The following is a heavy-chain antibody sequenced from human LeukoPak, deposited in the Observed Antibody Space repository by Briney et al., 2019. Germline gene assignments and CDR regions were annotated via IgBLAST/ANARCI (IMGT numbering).Heavy chain of an antibody. Sequence: SETLSLTCTVSGGSISSSSYYRGWIRQPPGKGLEWIGSIYYSGSTYYNPSLKSRVTISVDTSKNQFSLKLSSVTAADTAVYYCARGPVGAGDYWGQGTLVTVSS. J-gene: IGHJ4*02. CDR1: GGSISSSSYY. CDR2: IYYSGST. V-gene: IGHV4-39*01. CDR3: ARGPVGAGDY.